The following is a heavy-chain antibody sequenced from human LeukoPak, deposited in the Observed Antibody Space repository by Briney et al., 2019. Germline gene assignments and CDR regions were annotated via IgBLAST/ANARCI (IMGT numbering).Heavy chain of an antibody. J-gene: IGHJ4*02. Sequence: GASVKLSCKASGGTFSSYAISWVRQAPGQGLEWMGGIIPIFGTANYAQKFQGRVTITTDESTSTAYMELSSLRSEDTAVYYCAITQGVVPAAIPYSFDYWGQGTLVTVSS. CDR2: IIPIFGTA. CDR3: AITQGVVPAAIPYSFDY. D-gene: IGHD2-2*02. V-gene: IGHV1-69*05. CDR1: GGTFSSYA.